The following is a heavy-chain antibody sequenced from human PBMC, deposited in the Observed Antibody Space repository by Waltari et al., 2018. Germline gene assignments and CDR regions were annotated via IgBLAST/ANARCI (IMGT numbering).Heavy chain of an antibody. J-gene: IGHJ6*02. Sequence: QVQLQESGPGLVKPSETLSLTCTVSGGSISSYYWSWIRQPPGKGLEWIGYIYYSGSTNYNPSRKSRVTISVDTSKNQFSLKLSSVTAADTAVYYCARGIAAAGSYYYYYGMDVWGQGTTVTVSS. CDR2: IYYSGST. D-gene: IGHD6-13*01. V-gene: IGHV4-59*01. CDR1: GGSISSYY. CDR3: ARGIAAAGSYYYYYGMDV.